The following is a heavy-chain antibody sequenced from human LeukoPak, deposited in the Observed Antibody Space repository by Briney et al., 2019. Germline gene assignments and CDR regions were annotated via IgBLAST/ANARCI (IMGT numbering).Heavy chain of an antibody. V-gene: IGHV4-59*08. Sequence: SETLSLTCTVSGGSIRSYYWSWIRQPPGKGLEWIGYIYYSGSTNYNPSLKSRVTISVDTSKNQFSLKLSSVTAADTAVYYCASHDGHYYYYGMDVWGQGTTVTVSS. J-gene: IGHJ6*02. D-gene: IGHD5-24*01. CDR1: GGSIRSYY. CDR3: ASHDGHYYYYGMDV. CDR2: IYYSGST.